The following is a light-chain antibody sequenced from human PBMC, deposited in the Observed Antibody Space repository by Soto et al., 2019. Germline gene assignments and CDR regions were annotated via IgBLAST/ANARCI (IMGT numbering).Light chain of an antibody. CDR1: QRVSSSY. V-gene: IGKV3-20*01. J-gene: IGKJ2*01. CDR3: HQYCNSPQT. CDR2: DAS. Sequence: EIVLTQSPGTLSLSPGERATLSCRASQRVSSSYLAWYQQKPGQAPRLLIIDASSRATGIPDRFSGSASGTVFTLTITRLEPDDSSVYYCHQYCNSPQTFGQGTKLEIK.